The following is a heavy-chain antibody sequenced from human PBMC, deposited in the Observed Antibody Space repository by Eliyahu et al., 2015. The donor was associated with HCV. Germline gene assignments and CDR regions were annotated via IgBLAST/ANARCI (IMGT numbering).Heavy chain of an antibody. J-gene: IGHJ5*02. CDR1: EVSFSIYW. CDR3: AKGLYYYDTTGP. D-gene: IGHD3-22*01. CDR2: INQDGSGK. V-gene: IGHV3-7*01. Sequence: EVNLVESGGGLVQPGGSLRLSCVASEVSFSIYWMNWVRPGPGKGLGWVANINQDGSGKHYVDSLKGRFTISRDNAKNSLYLEMNSLRPEDTGVYYCAKGLYYYDTTGPWGQGTLVTVSS.